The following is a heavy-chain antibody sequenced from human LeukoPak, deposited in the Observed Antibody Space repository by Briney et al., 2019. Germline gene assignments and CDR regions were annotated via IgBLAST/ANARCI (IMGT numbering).Heavy chain of an antibody. CDR3: TRDGDTVLTRGYYYYMDV. Sequence: GGSLRLSCAASGFTFSTYWMSWVRQAPGKGLEWVSSISTSSSYTYYADSVKGRFTISRDNAKNSLYLQMSSLRAEDTAVYYCTRDGDTVLTRGYYYYMDVWGKGTTVTVSS. CDR2: ISTSSSYT. J-gene: IGHJ6*03. D-gene: IGHD3-10*01. CDR1: GFTFSTYW. V-gene: IGHV3-21*04.